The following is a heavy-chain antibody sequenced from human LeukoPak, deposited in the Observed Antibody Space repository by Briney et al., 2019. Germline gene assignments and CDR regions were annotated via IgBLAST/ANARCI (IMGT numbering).Heavy chain of an antibody. J-gene: IGHJ1*01. D-gene: IGHD1-26*01. CDR1: GDSISRYY. Sequence: SETLSLTCTVSGDSISRYYWNWIRQPAGKELEWLGRIHGSGTTNYNPSLKSRVYISIDKSKNQFSLRLTSVTAADTAVYYCARVDSGTYHSLEIWGQGTLVSVSS. CDR2: IHGSGTT. CDR3: ARVDSGTYHSLEI. V-gene: IGHV4-4*07.